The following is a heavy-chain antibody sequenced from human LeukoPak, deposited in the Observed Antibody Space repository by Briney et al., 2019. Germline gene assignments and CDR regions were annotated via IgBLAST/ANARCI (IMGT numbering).Heavy chain of an antibody. J-gene: IGHJ5*02. V-gene: IGHV1-2*02. D-gene: IGHD3-22*01. CDR2: INPNSGVT. CDR3: ARGLYYYDSSGYYRS. CDR1: GYTFTGYY. Sequence: GASVKVSCKASGYTFTGYYIHWVRQAPGQGLEWMGWINPNSGVTNYAQKFQGRVTMTRDTSISTAYMELSRLRSDDTAVYYCARGLYYYDSSGYYRSWGQGTLVTVSS.